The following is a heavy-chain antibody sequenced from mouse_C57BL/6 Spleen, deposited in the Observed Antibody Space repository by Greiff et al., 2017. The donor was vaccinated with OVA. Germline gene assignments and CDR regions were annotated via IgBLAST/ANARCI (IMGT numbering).Heavy chain of an antibody. Sequence: VQLQQSGPVLVKPGASVKMSCKASGYTFTDYYMNWVKQSHGKSLEWIGVINPYNGGTSYNQKFKGKATLTVDKSSSTAYMELNSLTSEDSAVYYCALIYYGNSAMDYWGQGTSVTVSS. D-gene: IGHD2-1*01. V-gene: IGHV1-19*01. CDR2: INPYNGGT. CDR3: ALIYYGNSAMDY. J-gene: IGHJ4*01. CDR1: GYTFTDYY.